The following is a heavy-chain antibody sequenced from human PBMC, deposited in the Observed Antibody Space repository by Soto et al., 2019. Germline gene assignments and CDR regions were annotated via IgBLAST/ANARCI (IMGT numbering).Heavy chain of an antibody. CDR1: GGSISSYY. V-gene: IGHV4-59*01. CDR2: IYYSGIT. CDR3: AGAGSIMITFGVISGGAFDI. J-gene: IGHJ3*02. Sequence: PSETLSLTCTVSGGSISSYYWSWIRQPPWKGLEWIGYIYYSGITNYNPSLKSRVTVSVDTSKNQFSLKLSSVTAADTAVYYCAGAGSIMITFGVISGGAFDILGQGTMVTVSS. D-gene: IGHD3-16*01.